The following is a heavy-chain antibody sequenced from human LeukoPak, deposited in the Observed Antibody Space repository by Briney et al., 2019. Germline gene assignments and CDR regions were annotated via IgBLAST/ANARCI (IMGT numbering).Heavy chain of an antibody. J-gene: IGHJ4*02. CDR1: GFTFSSYW. V-gene: IGHV3-7*01. CDR3: ARTPTGREDY. D-gene: IGHD3-10*01. CDR2: IKQDGSEK. Sequence: GGSLRLSCAASGFTFSSYWMTWVRQAPGKGLEWVASIKQDGSEKYYMDSVKGRFTISRDNAKNSLYLQMNSLRNEDTAVYHCARTPTGREDYWGQGTLVTVSS.